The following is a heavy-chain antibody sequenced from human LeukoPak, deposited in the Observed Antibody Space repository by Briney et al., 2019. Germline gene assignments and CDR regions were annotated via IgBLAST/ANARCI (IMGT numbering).Heavy chain of an antibody. D-gene: IGHD4-11*01. Sequence: GGSLRLSCAASGFTFDDYGMNWVRQAPGKGLEWVSGINWNGGSTGYADSVKGRFTISRDNSKNTLYLQMNSLRAEDTAVYYCAKILPDTVTADYWGQGTLVTVSS. V-gene: IGHV3-20*04. CDR3: AKILPDTVTADY. J-gene: IGHJ4*02. CDR1: GFTFDDYG. CDR2: INWNGGST.